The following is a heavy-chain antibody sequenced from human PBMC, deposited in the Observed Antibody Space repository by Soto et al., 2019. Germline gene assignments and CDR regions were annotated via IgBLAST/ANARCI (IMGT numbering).Heavy chain of an antibody. CDR3: ARGRYCSGGSCEENWFDP. Sequence: ASVKVSCKASGYTFTSYDINWVRQATGQGLEWMGWMNPNSGNTGYAQKFQGRVTMTRNTSISTAYMELSSLRSEDTAVYYCARGRYCSGGSCEENWFDPWGQGTLVTVSS. J-gene: IGHJ5*02. CDR1: GYTFTSYD. V-gene: IGHV1-8*01. CDR2: MNPNSGNT. D-gene: IGHD2-15*01.